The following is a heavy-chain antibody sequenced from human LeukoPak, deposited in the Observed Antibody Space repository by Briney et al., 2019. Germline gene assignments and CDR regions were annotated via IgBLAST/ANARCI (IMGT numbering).Heavy chain of an antibody. Sequence: ASVTVSCKTSGYIFTTYGISWVRQAPGQGLEWMGWISAYIGNTNYAQKLQGRVTMTTDTSTNTAYMELRSLTSDDTAVYYCAGAWDCSSTTCYVYFDYWGQGSLVTVSS. CDR1: GYIFTTYG. V-gene: IGHV1-18*01. J-gene: IGHJ4*02. D-gene: IGHD2-2*01. CDR3: AGAWDCSSTTCYVYFDY. CDR2: ISAYIGNT.